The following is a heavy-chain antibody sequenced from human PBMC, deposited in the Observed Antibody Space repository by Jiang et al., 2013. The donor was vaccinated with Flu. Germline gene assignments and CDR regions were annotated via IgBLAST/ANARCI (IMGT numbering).Heavy chain of an antibody. CDR3: AAGKGY. Sequence: LLKPSETLSLTCAVYGGSFSGYYWSWIRQPPRKGLEWIGEINHSGSTNYNPSLKSRVTISVDTSKNQFSLKLSSVTAADTAVYYCAAGKGYWGQGTLVTVSS. V-gene: IGHV4-34*01. J-gene: IGHJ4*02. D-gene: IGHD1-1*01. CDR2: INHSGST. CDR1: GGSFSGYY.